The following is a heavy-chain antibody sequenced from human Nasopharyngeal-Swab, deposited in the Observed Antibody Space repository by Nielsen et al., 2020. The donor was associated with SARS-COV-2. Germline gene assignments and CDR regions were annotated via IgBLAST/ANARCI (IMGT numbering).Heavy chain of an antibody. J-gene: IGHJ6*03. CDR3: AKDRNSAYYYYYMDV. Sequence: WIRQPPGKGLEWVSSVSGRDSTYYADSVKGRFTISRDISKNTLYLQMNSLRAEDTAVYYCAKDRNSAYYYYYMDVWGEGTTVTVSS. D-gene: IGHD1-26*01. V-gene: IGHV3-23*01. CDR2: VSGRDST.